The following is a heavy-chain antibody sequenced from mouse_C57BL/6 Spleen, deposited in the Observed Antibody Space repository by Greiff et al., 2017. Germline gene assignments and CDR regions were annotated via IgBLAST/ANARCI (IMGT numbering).Heavy chain of an antibody. J-gene: IGHJ4*01. CDR2: LSSGGDYI. V-gene: IGHV5-9-1*02. CDR1: GFTFSSYA. CDR3: TRDTLYSYYAMDY. Sequence: EVKLMESGEGLVKPGGSLKLSCAASGFTFSSYAMSWVRQTPEKRLEWVAYLSSGGDYIYYADTVKGRFTISRDNARNTLYLQMSSLKSEDTAMYYCTRDTLYSYYAMDYWGQGTSVTVSS. D-gene: IGHD2-1*01.